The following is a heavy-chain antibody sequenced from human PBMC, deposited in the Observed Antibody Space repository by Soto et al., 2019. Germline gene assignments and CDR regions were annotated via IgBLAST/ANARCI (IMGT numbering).Heavy chain of an antibody. J-gene: IGHJ6*01. CDR2: ISAYNGNT. Sequence: ASVKVSCKASGYTFTSYGISWLRQAPGQGLEWMGWISAYNGNTNYAQKLQGRVTMTTDTSTNTAYMELRSLRSDDTAVYYCARSLSSSNYYYGMDGWGQGTRVTVSS. V-gene: IGHV1-18*01. CDR3: ARSLSSSNYYYGMDG. D-gene: IGHD2-2*01. CDR1: GYTFTSYG.